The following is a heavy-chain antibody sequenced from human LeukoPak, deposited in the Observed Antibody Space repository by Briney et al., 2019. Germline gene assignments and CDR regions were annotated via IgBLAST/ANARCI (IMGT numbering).Heavy chain of an antibody. D-gene: IGHD3-22*01. Sequence: PGGSLRLSCAASGFTFSSYSMNWVRQAPGKGLEWVSSISSSSSYIYYADSVKGRFTISRDNAKNSLYLQMNTLRAEDTAVYYCMSRLEYYDSSGYYYNAFDIWGQGTVVTVSS. J-gene: IGHJ3*02. CDR2: ISSSSSYI. CDR1: GFTFSSYS. V-gene: IGHV3-21*04. CDR3: MSRLEYYDSSGYYYNAFDI.